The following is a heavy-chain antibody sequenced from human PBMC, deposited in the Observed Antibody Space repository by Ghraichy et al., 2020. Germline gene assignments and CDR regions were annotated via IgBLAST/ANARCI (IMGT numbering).Heavy chain of an antibody. CDR2: ISGGGGGST. CDR3: ARVIVAAGSDS. D-gene: IGHD6-13*01. J-gene: IGHJ4*02. Sequence: GGSLRLSWAACGFTFSRFPFAWVRQAPGQGLEWVSSISGGGGGSTYYADSVKGRFTISRDKSKNTLYLQMNSLRAEDTAVYYCARVIVAAGSDSWGQGTLITVSS. V-gene: IGHV3-23*01. CDR1: GFTFSRFP.